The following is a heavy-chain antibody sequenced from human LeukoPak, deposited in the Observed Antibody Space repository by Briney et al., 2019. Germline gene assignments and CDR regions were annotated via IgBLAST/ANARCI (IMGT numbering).Heavy chain of an antibody. CDR1: GFTFSSYA. V-gene: IGHV3-48*01. CDR3: ARDLNYGDYNNWFDP. D-gene: IGHD4-17*01. CDR2: ISSSSSTI. J-gene: IGHJ5*02. Sequence: GGSLRLSCAASGFTFSSYAMSWVRQAPGKGLEWVSYISSSSSTIYYADSVKGRFTISRDNAKNSLYLQMNSLRAEDTAVYYCARDLNYGDYNNWFDPWGQGTLVTVSS.